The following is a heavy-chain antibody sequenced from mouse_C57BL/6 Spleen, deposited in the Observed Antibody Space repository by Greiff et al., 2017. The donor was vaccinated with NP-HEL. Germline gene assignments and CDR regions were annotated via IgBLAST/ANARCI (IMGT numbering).Heavy chain of an antibody. V-gene: IGHV2-6-1*01. J-gene: IGHJ4*01. Sequence: QVQLQQSGPGLVAPSQSLSITCTVSGFSLTSYGVHWVRQPPGKGLEWLVVIWSDGSTTYNSALKSRLSISKDNSKSQVFLKMNSLQTDDTAMYYCARHGTGTEAMDYWGQGTSVTVSS. CDR1: GFSLTSYG. CDR2: IWSDGST. D-gene: IGHD4-1*01. CDR3: ARHGTGTEAMDY.